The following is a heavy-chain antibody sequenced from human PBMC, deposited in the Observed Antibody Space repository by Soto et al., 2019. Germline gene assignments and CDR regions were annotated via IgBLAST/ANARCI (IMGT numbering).Heavy chain of an antibody. CDR1: GTSVSNYY. CDR3: ARGGIQLSYAFDY. Sequence: TLSLTCSVSGTSVSNYYWSWIRQPAGKGLEHIGRIYTSGSTSYNPSLKSRVTMSMDTSQTQIYLNLTSVTAADTAVYYCARGGIQLSYAFDYWGQGILVTVSS. V-gene: IGHV4-4*07. D-gene: IGHD5-18*01. J-gene: IGHJ4*02. CDR2: IYTSGST.